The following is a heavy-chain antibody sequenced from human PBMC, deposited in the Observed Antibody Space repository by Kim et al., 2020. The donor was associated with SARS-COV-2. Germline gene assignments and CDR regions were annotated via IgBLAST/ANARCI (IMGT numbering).Heavy chain of an antibody. CDR3: AKDCVVQFQYYYMDV. CDR1: GFTFDDYA. CDR2: ISGDGGST. D-gene: IGHD1-1*01. J-gene: IGHJ6*03. V-gene: IGHV3-43*02. Sequence: GGSLRLSCAASGFTFDDYAMHWVRQAPGKGLEWVSLISGDGGSTYYADSVKGRFTISRDNSKNSLYLQMNSLRTEDTALYYCAKDCVVQFQYYYMDVWGKGTTVTVSS.